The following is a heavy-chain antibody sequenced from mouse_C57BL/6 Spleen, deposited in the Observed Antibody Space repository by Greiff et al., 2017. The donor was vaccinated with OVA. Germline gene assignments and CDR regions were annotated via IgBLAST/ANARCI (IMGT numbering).Heavy chain of an antibody. Sequence: VQLQQSGPELVKPGASVKISCKASGYSFTGYYMNWVQQSPEKSLEWIGEINPSTGGTTYNQKFKAKATLTVDKSSSTAYMQLKSLTSEDSADYYCARKDYDYDGFDYWGQGTTLTVSS. D-gene: IGHD2-4*01. V-gene: IGHV1-42*01. CDR1: GYSFTGYY. CDR2: INPSTGGT. J-gene: IGHJ2*01. CDR3: ARKDYDYDGFDY.